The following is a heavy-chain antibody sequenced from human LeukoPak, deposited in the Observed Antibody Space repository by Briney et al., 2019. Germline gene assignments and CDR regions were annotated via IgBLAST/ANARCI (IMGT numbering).Heavy chain of an antibody. CDR1: GFTFSSYG. J-gene: IGHJ4*02. Sequence: PGRSLRLSCAPSGFTFSSYGMHWVRQAPGKGLEWVAVISYDGSNKYYADSVKGRFTISRENSKNTLYLQMNSLRAEDTAVYYCAKAFRRGYFDYWGQGTLVTVSS. V-gene: IGHV3-30*18. CDR3: AKAFRRGYFDY. CDR2: ISYDGSNK. D-gene: IGHD1-26*01.